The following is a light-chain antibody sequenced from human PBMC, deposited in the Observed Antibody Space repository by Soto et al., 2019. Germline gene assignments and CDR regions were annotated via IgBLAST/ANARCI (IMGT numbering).Light chain of an antibody. J-gene: IGLJ2*01. Sequence: QSALTQPRSVSGSPGQSVTISCTGTSSDVGGYNFVSWYQQHPGKAPHLVIYDVSQRPSGVPDRFSASKSGNTASLTISGLQAEDEAEYYCCSYAGSRTHVLFGGGTQLTVL. CDR1: SSDVGGYNF. V-gene: IGLV2-11*01. CDR2: DVS. CDR3: CSYAGSRTHVL.